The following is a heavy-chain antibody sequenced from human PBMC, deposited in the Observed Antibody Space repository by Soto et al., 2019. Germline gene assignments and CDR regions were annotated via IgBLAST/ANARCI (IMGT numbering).Heavy chain of an antibody. CDR2: IGGSGGYK. V-gene: IGHV3-23*01. Sequence: EVQPLESGGGLVQPGGSLRLSCAASGFFFSSYAMSWVRQAPGKGLEWVSGIGGSGGYKSYADSVKGRFTISRDNSKNTLYLQMESLGAEDMAVYYCAKDAAMVSSTFNYFDYWGQGTLVAVSS. D-gene: IGHD6-13*01. CDR1: GFFFSSYA. CDR3: AKDAAMVSSTFNYFDY. J-gene: IGHJ4*02.